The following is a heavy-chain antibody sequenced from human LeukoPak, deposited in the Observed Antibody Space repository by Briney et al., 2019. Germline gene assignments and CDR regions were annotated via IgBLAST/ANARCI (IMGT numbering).Heavy chain of an antibody. Sequence: SETLSLTCTVSGASITTYYWNWIRQPPGKGLEWIGYIYYSGSTNYNPSLKSRVTISLDTSKDQFSLHLISVTAADTAVYYCARDWELGYWGQGTLVTVSS. CDR3: ARDWELGY. V-gene: IGHV4-59*01. CDR2: IYYSGST. CDR1: GASITTYY. J-gene: IGHJ4*02. D-gene: IGHD1-26*01.